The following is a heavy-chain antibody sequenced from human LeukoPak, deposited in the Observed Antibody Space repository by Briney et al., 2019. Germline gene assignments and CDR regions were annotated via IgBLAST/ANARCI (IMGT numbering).Heavy chain of an antibody. CDR2: IYYSGST. CDR3: ARLMITFGGVIAPFDY. D-gene: IGHD3-16*02. Sequence: PSQTLSLTCTVSCGSISSGDYYWSWIRQPPGKGLEWIGYIYYSGSTYYNPSLKSRVTISVDTSKNQFSLKLSSVTAADTAVYYCARLMITFGGVIAPFDYWGQGTLVTVSS. CDR1: CGSISSGDYY. V-gene: IGHV4-30-4*08. J-gene: IGHJ4*02.